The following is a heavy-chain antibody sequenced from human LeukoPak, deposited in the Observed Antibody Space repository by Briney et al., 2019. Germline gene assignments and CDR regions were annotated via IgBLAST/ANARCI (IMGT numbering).Heavy chain of an antibody. D-gene: IGHD4-11*01. CDR2: INPSGGST. Sequence: GASVKVSCKASGYTFTSYYMHWVRQAPGQGLEWMGIINPSGGSTSYAQKFQGRVTMTRDMSTSTVYMELSSLRSEDTAVYYCARSYSNPSAYYYYYYMDVWGKGTTVTVSS. CDR3: ARSYSNPSAYYYYYYMDV. CDR1: GYTFTSYY. V-gene: IGHV1-46*01. J-gene: IGHJ6*03.